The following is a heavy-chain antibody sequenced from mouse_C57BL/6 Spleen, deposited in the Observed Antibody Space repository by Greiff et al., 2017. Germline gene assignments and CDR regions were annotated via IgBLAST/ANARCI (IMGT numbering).Heavy chain of an antibody. D-gene: IGHD6-2*01. V-gene: IGHV1-82*01. CDR3: ARSYSLYYCSMDY. Sequence: QVQLKQSGPELVKPGASVKISCKASGYAFSSSWMNWVKQRPGKGLERIGRIYPGDGDTTYNGKFKGKATLTADRSSSTAYLQLSSLTSEDSSVYFCARSYSLYYCSMDYWGQGTSVTVSS. J-gene: IGHJ4*01. CDR1: GYAFSSSW. CDR2: IYPGDGDT.